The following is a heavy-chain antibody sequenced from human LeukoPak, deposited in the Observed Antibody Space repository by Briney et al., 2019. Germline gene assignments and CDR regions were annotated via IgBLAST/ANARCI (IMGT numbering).Heavy chain of an antibody. D-gene: IGHD3-10*01. J-gene: IGHJ6*04. V-gene: IGHV4-34*01. CDR3: ARTHYYGSGSYYNLRYYYGMDV. CDR1: GGSFSGYY. Sequence: SETLSLPRAVYGGSFSGYYWSWIRQPPGKGLEWIGEINHSGSTNYNPSLKSRVTISVDTSKNQFSLKLSSVTAADTAVYYCARTHYYGSGSYYNLRYYYGMDVWGKGTTVTVSS. CDR2: INHSGST.